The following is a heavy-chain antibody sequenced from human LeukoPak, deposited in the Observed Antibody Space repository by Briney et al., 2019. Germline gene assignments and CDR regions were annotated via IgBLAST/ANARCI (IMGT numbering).Heavy chain of an antibody. J-gene: IGHJ5*02. V-gene: IGHV4-34*01. Sequence: GSLRLSCAASGFTFSTYSMNWVRQAPGKGLEWIGEINHSGSTNYNPSLKSRLTISVDTSKKQFSLKLSSVTAADTAVYYCARGPYCGGDCPPDNWFDPWGQGTLVTVSS. CDR3: ARGPYCGGDCPPDNWFDP. CDR1: GFTFSTYS. D-gene: IGHD2-21*02. CDR2: INHSGST.